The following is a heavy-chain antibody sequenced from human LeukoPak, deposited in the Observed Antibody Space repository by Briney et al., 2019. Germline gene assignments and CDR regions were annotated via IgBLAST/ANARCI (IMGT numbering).Heavy chain of an antibody. CDR2: MNPNSGNT. Sequence: GASVKVSCKASGYTFTSYDINWVRQATGQGLEWMGWMNPNSGNTGYAQKFQGRVTMTRNTSISTAYMELSSLRSEDTAVYYCARRTTAGRCFDYWGQGTLVTVSS. CDR1: GYTFTSYD. V-gene: IGHV1-8*01. CDR3: ARRTTAGRCFDY. D-gene: IGHD6-13*01. J-gene: IGHJ4*02.